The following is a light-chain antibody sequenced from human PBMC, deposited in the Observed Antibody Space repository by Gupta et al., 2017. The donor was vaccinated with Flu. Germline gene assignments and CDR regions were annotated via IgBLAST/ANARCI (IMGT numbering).Light chain of an antibody. J-gene: IGKJ2*01. CDR3: QQSRWVPYT. Sequence: NLPSVPRKREVHISRGSQKVSSTSLHWYQKKPDQSPMLLIEYSDQSISGVAARFSGRGSGTEFTLIISRLEAEDAATYYCQQSRWVPYTFGRGTKLEIK. CDR2: YSD. CDR1: QKVSSTS. V-gene: IGKV6-21*02.